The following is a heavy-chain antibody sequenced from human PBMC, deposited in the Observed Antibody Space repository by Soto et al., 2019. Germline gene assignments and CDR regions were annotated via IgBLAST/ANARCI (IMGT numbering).Heavy chain of an antibody. Sequence: EVQLLESGGGLVQPGGSLRLSCAASGFTFSSYAMSWVRQAPGKGLEWVSAISGSGGSTYYADSVKGRFTISRDNSKNTLYLQMNSLRAEDTAVYYFAKGSDYGDYEYYFDYWGQGTLVTVSS. CDR2: ISGSGGST. J-gene: IGHJ4*02. CDR1: GFTFSSYA. D-gene: IGHD4-17*01. CDR3: AKGSDYGDYEYYFDY. V-gene: IGHV3-23*01.